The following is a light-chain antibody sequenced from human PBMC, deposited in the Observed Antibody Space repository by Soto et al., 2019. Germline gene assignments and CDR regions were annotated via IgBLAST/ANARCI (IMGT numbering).Light chain of an antibody. CDR2: KAS. Sequence: DIQMTQSPSTLSASVGDRVTITCRASQSILSWLAWYQQKPGKAPNLLIYKASSLESGVPSRFSGSGSGTEFTLTISSLQPDDFATYYCQQYNTYSWTFGQGTKVEIK. J-gene: IGKJ1*01. CDR1: QSILSW. CDR3: QQYNTYSWT. V-gene: IGKV1-5*03.